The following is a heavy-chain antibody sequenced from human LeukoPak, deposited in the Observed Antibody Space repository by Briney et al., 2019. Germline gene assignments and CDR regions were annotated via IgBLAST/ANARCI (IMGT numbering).Heavy chain of an antibody. V-gene: IGHV4-4*02. J-gene: IGHJ2*01. CDR2: IYQSGSA. Sequence: SETLSLTCAVSSGSISSSDWWSWVRQPPGTGLEGIGEIYQSGSANYNPSLKSRVTISIDKSKNQFSLKLTSVTVADTAVYYCARNYCSAGRCYWYFDLWGRGTLVTVSS. CDR3: ARNYCSAGRCYWYFDL. CDR1: SGSISSSDW. D-gene: IGHD2-15*01.